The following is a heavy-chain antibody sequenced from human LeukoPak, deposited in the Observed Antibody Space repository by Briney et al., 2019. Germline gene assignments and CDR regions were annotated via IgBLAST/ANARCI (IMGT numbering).Heavy chain of an antibody. CDR1: GGSISSGGYY. Sequence: PSETLSLTCTVSGGSISSGGYYWSWIRQHPGKGLEWIGYIDYSGGTHYNPSLQSRVTISVDTSKNQFSLKLSSVTAADTAVYYCAKDRGGSYPYYFDYWGQGTLVTVSS. CDR3: AKDRGGSYPYYFDY. CDR2: IDYSGGT. J-gene: IGHJ4*02. D-gene: IGHD1-26*01. V-gene: IGHV4-31*03.